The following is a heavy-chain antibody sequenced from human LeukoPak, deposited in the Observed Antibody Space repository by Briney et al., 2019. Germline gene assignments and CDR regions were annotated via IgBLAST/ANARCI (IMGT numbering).Heavy chain of an antibody. Sequence: GGSLRLSCAASGFTFSSYDMHWVRQAPGKGLEWVAFIRYDGSNTYYADSVKGRFTISRDNSKNTLYLQMNSLRAGDTAVYYCARERRFRNYDILTGYSPDGDYYYMDVWGKGTTVTISS. V-gene: IGHV3-30*02. CDR1: GFTFSSYD. D-gene: IGHD3-9*01. CDR3: ARERRFRNYDILTGYSPDGDYYYMDV. CDR2: IRYDGSNT. J-gene: IGHJ6*03.